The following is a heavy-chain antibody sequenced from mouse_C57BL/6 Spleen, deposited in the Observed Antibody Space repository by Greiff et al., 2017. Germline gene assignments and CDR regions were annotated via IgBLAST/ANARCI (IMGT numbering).Heavy chain of an antibody. CDR3: ARSGEYDRKGLAD. CDR2: IDPSDSYT. CDR1: GSTFTSYW. V-gene: IGHV1-50*01. Sequence: QVQLQQPGAELVKPGASVKLSCKASGSTFTSYWMQWVKQRPGQGLEWIGEIDPSDSYTNYHQKFKGKATLTVATSSSTAYMQLSSLTSDDSAVYCSARSGEYDRKGLADWGQGTLVTVSA. J-gene: IGHJ3*01. D-gene: IGHD2-14*01.